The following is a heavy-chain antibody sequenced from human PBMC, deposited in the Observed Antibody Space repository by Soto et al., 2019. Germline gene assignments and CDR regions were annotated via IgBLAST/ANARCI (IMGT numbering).Heavy chain of an antibody. Sequence: AETLSLTCTVSGGSISTYYWYWIRQPPGKGLEWIGFIYYSGSTSYNPSLKSRVTISLDTSKNQVSLKLNFVTAADTAVYYCAGAGYDILTGSYKNQRYFDYWGRGTLVTVSS. CDR3: AGAGYDILTGSYKNQRYFDY. CDR2: IYYSGST. CDR1: GGSISTYY. D-gene: IGHD3-9*01. V-gene: IGHV4-59*01. J-gene: IGHJ4*02.